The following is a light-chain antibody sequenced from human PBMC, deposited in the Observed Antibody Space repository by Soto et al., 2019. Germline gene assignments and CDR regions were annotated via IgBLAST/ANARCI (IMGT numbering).Light chain of an antibody. CDR2: IAS. CDR1: QSVNSDY. Sequence: EIVLTQSPGTLSLFPGERATLSCRATQSVNSDYLAWYQQKPGQAPRLLIYIASRRATGIPDRFSGSGSGTDFTLTINRLEPEDFAVYYCQHYRTSPWTFGQGTKVEIK. V-gene: IGKV3-20*01. CDR3: QHYRTSPWT. J-gene: IGKJ1*01.